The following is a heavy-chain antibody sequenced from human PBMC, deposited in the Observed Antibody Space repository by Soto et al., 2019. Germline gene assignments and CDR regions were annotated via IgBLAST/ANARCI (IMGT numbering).Heavy chain of an antibody. Sequence: EVELLESGGGLVQPGGSLRLSCAASGFTFSSFSMTWVHQAPRKGLEWVSGISGSGGTTNYADSVKDRFTISRDNSKSTLFLQMHSLRAEDTAVYYCAKYGRDSSAWKADYGGQGTLVTVSS. V-gene: IGHV3-23*01. J-gene: IGHJ4*02. D-gene: IGHD3-22*01. CDR2: ISGSGGTT. CDR3: AKYGRDSSAWKADY. CDR1: GFTFSSFS.